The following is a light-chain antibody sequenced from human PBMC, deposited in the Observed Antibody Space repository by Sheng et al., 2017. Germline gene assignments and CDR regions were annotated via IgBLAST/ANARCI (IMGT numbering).Light chain of an antibody. V-gene: IGLV2-14*03. CDR1: SSDIGGYNF. CDR2: YVS. CDR3: QSYDSSLSAYVV. Sequence: QSALTQPASVSGSPGQSITISCTGSSSDIGGYNFVSWYQQHPGKAPKLMIYYVSNRPSGVPDRFSGSKSGTSASLAITGLQAEDEADYYCQSYDSSLSAYVVFGGGTKLTVL. J-gene: IGLJ2*01.